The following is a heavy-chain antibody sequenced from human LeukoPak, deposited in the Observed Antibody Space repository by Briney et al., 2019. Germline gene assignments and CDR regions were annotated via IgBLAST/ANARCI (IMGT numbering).Heavy chain of an antibody. CDR1: GGTFSSYA. V-gene: IGHV1-69*05. CDR3: ARGDFWTGHYYMDV. D-gene: IGHD3/OR15-3a*01. Sequence: ASVKVSCKASGGTFSSYAISWVRQAPGQGLEWMGGIIPIFGTANFAQKLQGRVTITTDESTSTAYMELSSLRSEDTAVYYCARGDFWTGHYYMDVWGTGTTVTVSS. CDR2: IIPIFGTA. J-gene: IGHJ6*03.